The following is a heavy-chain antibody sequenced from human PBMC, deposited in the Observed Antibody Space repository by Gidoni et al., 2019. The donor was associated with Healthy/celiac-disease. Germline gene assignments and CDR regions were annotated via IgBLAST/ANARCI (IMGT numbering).Heavy chain of an antibody. CDR1: GGTFSSYA. V-gene: IGHV1-69*04. J-gene: IGHJ4*02. CDR3: ATYGDYGGNSVGFDY. D-gene: IGHD4-17*01. Sequence: QVQLVQSGAEVKKPGSSVKVSCKASGGTFSSYAISWVRQAPGQGLEWMGRIIPILGIANYAQKFQGRVTITADKSTSTAYMELSSLRSEDTAVYYCATYGDYGGNSVGFDYWGQGTLVTVSA. CDR2: IIPILGIA.